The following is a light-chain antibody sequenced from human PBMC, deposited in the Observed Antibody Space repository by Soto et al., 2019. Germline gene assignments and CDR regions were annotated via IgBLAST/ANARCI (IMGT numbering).Light chain of an antibody. CDR3: CSYTGGTTFVVI. CDR1: SSDVGSYNL. Sequence: QSALTQPASVSGSPGQSISISCTGTSSDVGSYNLVSWYQQHPGKAPKLIISEGSKRPSGVSNRFSGSKSGNTASLTISGLQAEDEADYYCCSYTGGTTFVVIFGGGTKVTVL. CDR2: EGS. V-gene: IGLV2-23*03. J-gene: IGLJ2*01.